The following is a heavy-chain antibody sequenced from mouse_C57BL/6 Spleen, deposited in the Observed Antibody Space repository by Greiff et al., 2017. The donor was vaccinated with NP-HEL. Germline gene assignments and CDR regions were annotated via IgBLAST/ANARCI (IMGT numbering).Heavy chain of an antibody. CDR2: IWTGGGT. CDR3: ARNTYYSNYWYFDV. D-gene: IGHD2-5*01. V-gene: IGHV2-9-1*01. J-gene: IGHJ1*03. Sequence: VQLVESGPGLVAPSQSLSITCTVSGFSLTSYAISWVRQPPGKGLEWLGVIWTGGGTNYNSALKSRLSISKDNSKSQVFLKMNSLQTDDTARYYCARNTYYSNYWYFDVWGTGTTVTVSS. CDR1: GFSLTSYA.